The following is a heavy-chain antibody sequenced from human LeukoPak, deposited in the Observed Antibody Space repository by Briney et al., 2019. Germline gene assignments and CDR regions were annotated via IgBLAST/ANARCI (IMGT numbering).Heavy chain of an antibody. J-gene: IGHJ6*03. CDR3: ARDRYCSSTSCKYASYYMDV. CDR2: IYTSGST. D-gene: IGHD2-2*01. Sequence: PSETLSLTCTVSGGSISSYYWSWIRQPAGKGLERIGRIYTSGSTNYNPSLKSRVTMSVDTSKNQFSLKLSSVTAADTAVYYCARDRYCSSTSCKYASYYMDVWGKGTTVTVSS. CDR1: GGSISSYY. V-gene: IGHV4-4*07.